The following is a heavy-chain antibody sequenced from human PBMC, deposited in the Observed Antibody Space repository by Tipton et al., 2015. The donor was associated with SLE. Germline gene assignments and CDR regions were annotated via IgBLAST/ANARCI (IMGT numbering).Heavy chain of an antibody. CDR1: GGSISSIKW. Sequence: SLRLSCAVSGGSISSIKWWSWVRQPPGKGLEWIGEIYYSGSTYYNPSLKSRVTISVDTSKNQFSLKLSSVTAADTAVYYCARGSSRHGAFDIWGQGTMVTVSS. CDR2: IYYSGST. CDR3: ARGSSRHGAFDI. V-gene: IGHV4-4*02. D-gene: IGHD2-2*01. J-gene: IGHJ3*02.